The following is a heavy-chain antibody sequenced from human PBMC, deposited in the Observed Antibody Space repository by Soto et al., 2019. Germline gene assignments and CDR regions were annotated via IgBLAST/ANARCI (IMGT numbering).Heavy chain of an antibody. CDR3: AGIGEDVYYGMDV. CDR1: GGSMIIYY. Sequence: SEPLSLTCSVSGGSMIIYYWNWLRQPAGKGLEWIGRIYSRGDTNYNPSVKSRVTMSVDTSKNEFSLRLNSVTAADTAVYYCAGIGEDVYYGMDVWGQGTTVTVSS. CDR2: IYSRGDT. V-gene: IGHV4-4*07. J-gene: IGHJ6*02. D-gene: IGHD2-21*01.